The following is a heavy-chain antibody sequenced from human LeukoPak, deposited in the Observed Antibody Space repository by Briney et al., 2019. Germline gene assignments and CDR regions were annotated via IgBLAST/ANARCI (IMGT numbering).Heavy chain of an antibody. CDR1: GFTLSVYS. CDR3: ARELASGD. D-gene: IGHD6-13*01. Sequence: GGSLRLSCAASGFTLSVYSMHWVRQAPGKGLVWVSQINTDGNSTTYADSVKGRFTVSRDNAKNTLYLQMNSLRAEDTAVYYCARELASGDWGQGTLVTVSS. V-gene: IGHV3-74*01. J-gene: IGHJ4*02. CDR2: INTDGNST.